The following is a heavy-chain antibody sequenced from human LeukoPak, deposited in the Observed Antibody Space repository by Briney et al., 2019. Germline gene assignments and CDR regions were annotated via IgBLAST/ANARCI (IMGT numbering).Heavy chain of an antibody. CDR2: ISSSSSYI. CDR1: GFTLSSYR. V-gene: IGHV3-21*06. Sequence: GGSLRLSCAASGFTLSSYRMNWVRQAPGKGLEWVSSISSSSSYIYYADSVKGRFTISRDNTKNSLYLQMNSLRAEDTAVYYCAREERGFSYGFLAYYYYMDVWGKGTTVTVSS. D-gene: IGHD5-18*01. J-gene: IGHJ6*03. CDR3: AREERGFSYGFLAYYYYMDV.